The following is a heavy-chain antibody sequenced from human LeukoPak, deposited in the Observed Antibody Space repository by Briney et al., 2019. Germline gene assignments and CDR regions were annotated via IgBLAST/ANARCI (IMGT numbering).Heavy chain of an antibody. V-gene: IGHV1-2*02. D-gene: IGHD3-22*01. Sequence: GASVKVSCNASGYTFTGYYMHWVRQAPGQGLEWMGWINPNSGGTNYAQKFQGRVTMTRDTSISTAYMELSRLRSDDTAVYYCARGLSPHYYDSSGKLNAFDIWGQGTMVTVSS. CDR2: INPNSGGT. CDR1: GYTFTGYY. J-gene: IGHJ3*02. CDR3: ARGLSPHYYDSSGKLNAFDI.